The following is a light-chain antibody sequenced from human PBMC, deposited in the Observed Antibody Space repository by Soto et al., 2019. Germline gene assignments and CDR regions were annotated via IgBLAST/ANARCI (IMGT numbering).Light chain of an antibody. CDR3: NSYAGSHYV. Sequence: QSALTQPPSASGSPGQSVTISCTGTSSDVGGYNYVSWYQQHPGKAPKLMIYEVSKRPSGVPDRFSGSKSGNTASLTVSGLQDEDEADYYSNSYAGSHYVFGTGTKLTVL. V-gene: IGLV2-8*01. CDR1: SSDVGGYNY. CDR2: EVS. J-gene: IGLJ1*01.